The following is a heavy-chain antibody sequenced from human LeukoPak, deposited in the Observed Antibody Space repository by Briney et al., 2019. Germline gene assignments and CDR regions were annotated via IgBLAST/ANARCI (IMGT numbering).Heavy chain of an antibody. CDR1: GGSISSGSYY. CDR2: IYTSGST. V-gene: IGHV4-61*02. D-gene: IGHD2-2*01. Sequence: SETLSLTCTVSGGSISSGSYYWSWIRQPAGKGLEWIGRIYTSGSTYYNPSLKSRVTISVDTSKNQFSLKLSSVTAADTAVYYCARRKRYCSSTSCPFDYWGQGTLVTVSS. CDR3: ARRKRYCSSTSCPFDY. J-gene: IGHJ4*02.